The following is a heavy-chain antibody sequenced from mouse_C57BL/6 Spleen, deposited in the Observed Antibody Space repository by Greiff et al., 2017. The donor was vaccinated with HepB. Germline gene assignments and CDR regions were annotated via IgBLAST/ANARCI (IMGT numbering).Heavy chain of an antibody. CDR3: ARSRGMAPYFDY. Sequence: QVQLKQPGTELVKPGASVKLSCKASGYTFTSYWMHWVKQRPGQGLEWIGNINPSNGGTNYNEKFKSKATLTVDKSSSTAYMQLSSLTSEDSAVYYCARSRGMAPYFDYWGQGTTLTVSS. D-gene: IGHD2-10*02. CDR1: GYTFTSYW. J-gene: IGHJ2*01. V-gene: IGHV1-53*01. CDR2: INPSNGGT.